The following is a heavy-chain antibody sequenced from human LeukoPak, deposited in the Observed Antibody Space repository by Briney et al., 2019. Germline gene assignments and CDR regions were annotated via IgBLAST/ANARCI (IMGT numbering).Heavy chain of an antibody. CDR3: ASRLGHCSSTSCYDFDY. D-gene: IGHD2-2*01. Sequence: SVKVSCKASGGTFSSYAISWVRQAPGQGLEWMGGIIPIFGTANYAQKFQGRVTITTDESTSTAYMELSSLRSEDTAVYYCASRLGHCSSTSCYDFDYWGQGTLVTVSS. CDR1: GGTFSSYA. J-gene: IGHJ4*02. CDR2: IIPIFGTA. V-gene: IGHV1-69*05.